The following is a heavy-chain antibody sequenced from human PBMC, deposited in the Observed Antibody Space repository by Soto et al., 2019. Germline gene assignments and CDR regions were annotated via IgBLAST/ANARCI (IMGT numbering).Heavy chain of an antibody. CDR1: GFSFRDYD. J-gene: IGHJ6*02. CDR2: LGAARDP. CDR3: ARAYLGRLPRRADYYYAMDV. V-gene: IGHV3-13*05. D-gene: IGHD1-26*01. Sequence: EVQLVESGGGSVQPGESLRLSCAASGFSFRDYDMHWVRQRKGKGLEWVSALGAARDPYYVGSVKGRFSVSRDNAQNSLFIQMNNLRVDDTAVYFCARAYLGRLPRRADYYYAMDVWCRETTVTVSS.